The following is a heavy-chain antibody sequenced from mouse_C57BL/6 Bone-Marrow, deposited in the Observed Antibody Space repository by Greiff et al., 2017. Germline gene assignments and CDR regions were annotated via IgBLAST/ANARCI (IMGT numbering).Heavy chain of an antibody. CDR1: GYTFTSYW. Sequence: VQLQQSGAELVKPGASVKLSCKASGYTFTSYWMHWVKQRPGQGLEWIGMIHPNSGSTNYNEKFKSKATLTVDKSSSTAYMQLSSLTSEDSAVYYCARADYGSSGAMDYWGHGTSVTVSS. D-gene: IGHD1-1*01. J-gene: IGHJ4*01. CDR3: ARADYGSSGAMDY. V-gene: IGHV1-64*01. CDR2: IHPNSGST.